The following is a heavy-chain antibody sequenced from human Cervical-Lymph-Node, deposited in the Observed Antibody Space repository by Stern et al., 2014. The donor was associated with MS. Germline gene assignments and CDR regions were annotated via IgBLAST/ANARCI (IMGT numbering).Heavy chain of an antibody. V-gene: IGHV3-23*04. Sequence: EMQLVESGGDLVQPGGFLRLACAASGFSFSSYGMTWVRQAPGKGREWVAGIGGTVKTTHYADSAKGRFTISRDNSQNTLYLHMDNLRAEDTAVYYCARDKRYFDFWGQGTLVTVSS. CDR2: IGGTVKTT. J-gene: IGHJ4*02. CDR3: ARDKRYFDF. CDR1: GFSFSSYG.